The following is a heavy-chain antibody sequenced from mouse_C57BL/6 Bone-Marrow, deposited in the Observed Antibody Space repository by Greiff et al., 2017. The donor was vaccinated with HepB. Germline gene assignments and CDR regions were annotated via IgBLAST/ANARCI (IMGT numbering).Heavy chain of an antibody. J-gene: IGHJ3*01. CDR2: INPGSGGT. V-gene: IGHV1-54*01. CDR1: GYAFTNYL. D-gene: IGHD1-3*01. CDR3: AYNCLAY. Sequence: VKLMESGAELVRPGTSVKVSCKASGYAFTNYLIEWVKQRPGQGLEWIGVINPGSGGTNYNEKFKGKATLTADKSSSTAYMQLSSLTSEDSAVYFCAYNCLAYWGQGTLVTVSA.